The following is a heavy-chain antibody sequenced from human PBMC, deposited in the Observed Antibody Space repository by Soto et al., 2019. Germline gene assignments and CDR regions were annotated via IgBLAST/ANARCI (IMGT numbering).Heavy chain of an antibody. CDR2: IYSSGRT. CDR1: GGSISNYY. J-gene: IGHJ4*02. CDR3: ARHPTVTEYYFDY. Sequence: WETLSLTCTVSGGSISNYYWSWIRQPPGKGLEWIGYIYSSGRTNYNPSLKSRVTISVDTSKNQFSLKLSSVTAADSAVYYCARHPTVTEYYFDYWGQGTLVTVSS. D-gene: IGHD4-17*01. V-gene: IGHV4-59*08.